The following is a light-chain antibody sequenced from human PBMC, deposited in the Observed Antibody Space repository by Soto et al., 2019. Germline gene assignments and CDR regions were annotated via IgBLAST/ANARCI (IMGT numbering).Light chain of an antibody. Sequence: QSALTQPPSASGSPGQSVTISCTGTSSDVGGYDYVSWYQQHPGKAPKLMIYEVSKRPSGVPDRFSGSKAGNTASLTVSGLQDEDEADYCCSSYAGSNNLGVFGTGTKLTVL. V-gene: IGLV2-8*01. CDR3: SSYAGSNNLGV. CDR1: SSDVGGYDY. CDR2: EVS. J-gene: IGLJ1*01.